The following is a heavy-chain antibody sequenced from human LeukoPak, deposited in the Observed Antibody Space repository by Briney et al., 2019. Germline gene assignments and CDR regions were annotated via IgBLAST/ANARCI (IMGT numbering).Heavy chain of an antibody. CDR2: INHSGST. J-gene: IGHJ6*03. Sequence: SETLSLTCAVYGGSFSGYYWTWIRQPPGKGLEWIGEINHSGSTNYNPSLKSRVTISVDTSKNQFSLKLSSVTAADTAVYYCARLGVEWLLYQRYYYYYMDVWGKGTTVTVSS. CDR1: GGSFSGYY. V-gene: IGHV4-34*01. D-gene: IGHD3-3*01. CDR3: ARLGVEWLLYQRYYYYYMDV.